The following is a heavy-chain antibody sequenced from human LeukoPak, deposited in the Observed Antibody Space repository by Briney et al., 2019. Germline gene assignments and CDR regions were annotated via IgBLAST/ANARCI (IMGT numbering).Heavy chain of an antibody. D-gene: IGHD6-13*01. Sequence: ASVKVSCKASGYTFTSYAMNWVRQAPGQGLEWMGWINTNTGNPTYAQGFTGRFVFSLDTSVSTAYLQISSLKAENTAVYYSARDGWYSSSWYGLYYYYYMDVWGKGTTVTVSS. V-gene: IGHV7-4-1*02. CDR2: INTNTGNP. CDR3: ARDGWYSSSWYGLYYYYYMDV. CDR1: GYTFTSYA. J-gene: IGHJ6*03.